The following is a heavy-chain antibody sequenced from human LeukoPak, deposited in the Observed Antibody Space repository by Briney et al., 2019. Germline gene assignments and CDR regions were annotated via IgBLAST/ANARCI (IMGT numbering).Heavy chain of an antibody. V-gene: IGHV3-11*04. Sequence: GGSLRLSCVASGFTFSDYYMTWLRQAPGKGLEWVSYIRNRGSTHSYADSLKGRFAISRDNAKNSVYLQMNSLRAEDTAVYYCARVGYYSDTSGHSLPYYYYYMDVWGKGTTVIVS. J-gene: IGHJ6*03. D-gene: IGHD3-22*01. CDR3: ARVGYYSDTSGHSLPYYYYYMDV. CDR1: GFTFSDYY. CDR2: IRNRGSTH.